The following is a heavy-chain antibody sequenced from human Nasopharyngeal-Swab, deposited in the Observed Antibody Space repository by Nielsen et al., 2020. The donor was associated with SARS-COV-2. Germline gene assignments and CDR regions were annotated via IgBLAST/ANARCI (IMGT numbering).Heavy chain of an antibody. CDR2: IWYDGSNK. Sequence: GESLKISCAASGFTFSSYGMHWVRQAPGKGLEWVAVIWYDGSNKYYADSVKGRFTISRDNSKNTLYLQMNSLRAEDTAVYYCARDRGYSSGWTEYFQHWGQGTLVTVSS. CDR1: GFTFSSYG. CDR3: ARDRGYSSGWTEYFQH. J-gene: IGHJ1*01. V-gene: IGHV3-33*01. D-gene: IGHD6-19*01.